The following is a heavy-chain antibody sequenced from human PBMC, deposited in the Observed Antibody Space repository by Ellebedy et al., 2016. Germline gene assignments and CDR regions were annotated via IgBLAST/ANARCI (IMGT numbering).Heavy chain of an antibody. CDR1: GYTFSNYG. Sequence: ASVKVSXKASGYTFSNYGITWVRQAPGQGLEWMGWISAYNGDPNYAQKLQDRVTMTTDTSTSTAYMELRTLKSDDTAMYYCARGGMLYCSSTYCVDYWGQGTLVTVSS. D-gene: IGHD2-2*01. J-gene: IGHJ4*02. V-gene: IGHV1-18*01. CDR3: ARGGMLYCSSTYCVDY. CDR2: ISAYNGDP.